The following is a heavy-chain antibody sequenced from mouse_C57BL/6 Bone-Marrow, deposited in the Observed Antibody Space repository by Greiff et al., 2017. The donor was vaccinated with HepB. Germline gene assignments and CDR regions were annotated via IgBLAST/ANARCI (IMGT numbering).Heavy chain of an antibody. Sequence: VQLQQSGPELVKPGASVKISCKASGYTFTDYYMNWVKQSHGKSLEWIGDINPNNGGTSYNQKFKGKATLTVDKSSSTAYMELRSLTSEDSAVYYCACGYDWYFDVWGTGTTVTVSS. J-gene: IGHJ1*03. D-gene: IGHD2-2*01. CDR3: ACGYDWYFDV. V-gene: IGHV1-26*01. CDR2: INPNNGGT. CDR1: GYTFTDYY.